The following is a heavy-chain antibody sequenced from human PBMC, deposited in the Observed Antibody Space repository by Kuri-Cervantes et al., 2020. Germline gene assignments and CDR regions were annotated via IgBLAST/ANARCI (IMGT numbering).Heavy chain of an antibody. V-gene: IGHV5-51*01. CDR2: INPSDSDV. CDR1: GYDFTNYW. D-gene: IGHD6-6*01. J-gene: IGHJ4*02. Sequence: KVSCKGSGYDFTNYWIGWVRQKPGKGLEWMGVINPSDSDVRFTPSFQGQVTISADKSTGIAYLQWSTLEASDTAMYFCARLREYSTSSDYFDYWGQGTLVTVSS. CDR3: ARLREYSTSSDYFDY.